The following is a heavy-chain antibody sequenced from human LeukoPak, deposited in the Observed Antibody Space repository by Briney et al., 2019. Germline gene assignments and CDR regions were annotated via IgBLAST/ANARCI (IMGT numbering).Heavy chain of an antibody. CDR1: GFTFGSFA. Sequence: GGSLRLSCAASGFTFGSFAMTWVRQAPGKGLEWVSTIGDTTYYADSVKGRFTISRDNSKNTLYLQMDSLRAEDTAVYYCARPDYDFWSGSLGGHYMDVWGKGTTVTVSS. D-gene: IGHD3-3*01. V-gene: IGHV3-23*01. J-gene: IGHJ6*03. CDR2: IGDTT. CDR3: ARPDYDFWSGSLGGHYMDV.